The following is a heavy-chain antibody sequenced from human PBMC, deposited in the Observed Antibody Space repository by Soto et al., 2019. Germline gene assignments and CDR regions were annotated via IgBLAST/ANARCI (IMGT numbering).Heavy chain of an antibody. J-gene: IGHJ6*02. Sequence: GGSLRLSCVGSGFTFSTYSINWVRQAPGKGLEWVSSISSRRDIYYADSVKGRFTTSRDNAKNSVSLQMNSLRAEDTAVYYCAREYTAWPLAYGLDVWGQGTTVTVSS. CDR1: GFTFSTYS. V-gene: IGHV3-21*01. D-gene: IGHD2-2*02. CDR3: AREYTAWPLAYGLDV. CDR2: ISSRRDI.